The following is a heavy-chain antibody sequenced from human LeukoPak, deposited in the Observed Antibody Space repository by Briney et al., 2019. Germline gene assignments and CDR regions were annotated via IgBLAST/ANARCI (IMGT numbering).Heavy chain of an antibody. J-gene: IGHJ4*02. V-gene: IGHV4-38-2*02. CDR2: IYHSGST. CDR3: ARQVVAATRYFDY. CDR1: GYSISSGYY. D-gene: IGHD2-15*01. Sequence: SETLSLTCTVSGYSISSGYYWGWIRQPPGKGLEWIGSIYHSGSTYYNPSLKSRVTISVDTSKNHFSLKLSSVTAADTAVYYCARQVVAATRYFDYWGQGTLVTVSS.